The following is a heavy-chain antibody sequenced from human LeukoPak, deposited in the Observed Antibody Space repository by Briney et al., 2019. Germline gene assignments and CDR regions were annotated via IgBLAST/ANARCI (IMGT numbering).Heavy chain of an antibody. V-gene: IGHV1-2*02. CDR2: INPNSGGT. CDR3: ARVLNGWEQQAIDF. Sequence: ASVKVSCKASGYTFSGYYIHWVRQAPGHGLGWMGWINPNSGGTNYAQKFQGRVTMTRDTSISTAYMELRRLRSDDTAVYHCARVLNGWEQQAIDFWGQGTLVTVSS. CDR1: GYTFSGYY. D-gene: IGHD1-26*01. J-gene: IGHJ4*02.